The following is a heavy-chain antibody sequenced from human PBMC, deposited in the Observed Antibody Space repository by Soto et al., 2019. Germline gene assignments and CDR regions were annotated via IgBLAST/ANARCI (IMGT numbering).Heavy chain of an antibody. CDR2: IRSKANSYAT. V-gene: IGHV3-73*01. Sequence: GGSLRLSCAASGFTFSGSAMHWVRQASGKGLEWVGRIRSKANSYATAYAASVKGRFTISRDDSKNTAYLQMNSLKTEDTAVYYCTRGDYDFWTVDGYYYMDVWGKGTTVTVSS. D-gene: IGHD3-3*01. J-gene: IGHJ6*03. CDR1: GFTFSGSA. CDR3: TRGDYDFWTVDGYYYMDV.